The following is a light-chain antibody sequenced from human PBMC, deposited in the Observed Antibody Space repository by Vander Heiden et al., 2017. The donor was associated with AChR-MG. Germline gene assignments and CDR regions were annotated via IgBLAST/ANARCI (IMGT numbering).Light chain of an antibody. CDR2: GAS. CDR1: QSVSSSY. CDR3: QQYGSSPKVT. J-gene: IGKJ4*01. Sequence: EIVLTQSPGTLSLSPGERATLSFRASQSVSSSYLAWYQQKPGQAPRLLIYGASSRATGIPDRFSGSGYGTDFTLTISRREPEDFAVYYCQQYGSSPKVTFGGGTKVEIK. V-gene: IGKV3-20*01.